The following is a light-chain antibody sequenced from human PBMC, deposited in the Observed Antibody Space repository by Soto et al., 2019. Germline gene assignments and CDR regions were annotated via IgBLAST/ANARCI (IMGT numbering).Light chain of an antibody. V-gene: IGLV2-14*03. J-gene: IGLJ1*01. CDR3: SAYATSTTLG. CDR2: DVS. CDR1: SSDIGGYNY. Sequence: QSVLTQPASVSGSPGHSIIIYCTGNSSDIGGYNYVSWYQQHPGKAPQLMTYDVSNRPSGVSKRFTVSKSGNTASLTISGLQADGEAEYDCSAYATSTTLGVGTGTKLAVL.